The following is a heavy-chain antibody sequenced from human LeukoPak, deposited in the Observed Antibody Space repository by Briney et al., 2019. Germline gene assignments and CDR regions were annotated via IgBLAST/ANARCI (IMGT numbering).Heavy chain of an antibody. CDR2: IYYSGTT. CDR1: GGSISRYY. CDR3: ARDGGYGGNPNDAFDM. J-gene: IGHJ3*02. Sequence: SETLSLTCTISGGSISRYYWSWIRQPPGKGLEWIGHIYYSGTTTYNPSLKSRVIISVDTSENQFSLKFNSVTAADTAVYYCARDGGYGGNPNDAFDMWGQGTMVTVSS. D-gene: IGHD4-23*01. V-gene: IGHV4-59*01.